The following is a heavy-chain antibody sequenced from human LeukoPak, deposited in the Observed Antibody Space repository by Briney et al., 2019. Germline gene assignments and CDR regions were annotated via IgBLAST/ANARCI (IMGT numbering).Heavy chain of an antibody. CDR3: ARYGDDYSNSIDY. V-gene: IGHV1-69*13. J-gene: IGHJ4*02. D-gene: IGHD4-11*01. CDR2: IIPIFGTA. CDR1: GGTFISYA. Sequence: ASVKVSCKASGGTFISYAISWVRQAPGQGLEWMGGIIPIFGTANYAQKFQGRVTITADESTSTAYMELSSLRSEDTAVYYCARYGDDYSNSIDYWGQGTLVTVSS.